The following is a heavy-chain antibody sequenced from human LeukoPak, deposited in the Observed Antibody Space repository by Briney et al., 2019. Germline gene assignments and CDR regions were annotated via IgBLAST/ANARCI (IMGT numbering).Heavy chain of an antibody. D-gene: IGHD1-7*01. CDR2: INDSGRI. CDR3: ARRWNYGRNYYIDV. CDR1: GGSFSNYY. V-gene: IGHV4-34*01. Sequence: PSETLSLTGAVYGGSFSNYYWSWIRQPPGKGLEWIGEINDSGRINYNPSLMSRVTVSVDTSKNQFSLRLTSVTATDTAVYYCARRWNYGRNYYIDVWGNGATVSVSS. J-gene: IGHJ6*03.